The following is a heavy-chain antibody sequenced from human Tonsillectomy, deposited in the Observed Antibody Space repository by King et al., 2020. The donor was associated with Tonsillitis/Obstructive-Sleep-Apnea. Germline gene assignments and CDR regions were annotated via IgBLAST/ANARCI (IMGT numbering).Heavy chain of an antibody. D-gene: IGHD2-15*01. CDR3: AREVVVPADLDV. V-gene: IGHV3-33*01. CDR2: IWYDGSNK. CDR1: GFTFSSYG. J-gene: IGHJ6*02. Sequence: VQLVESGGGVVQPGRSLRLSCAASGFTFSSYGMHWVRQAPGKGLEWVAVIWYDGSNKYYEESVKGRLTISRDNSKNTLNMQMKSLRAGDTAVYYCAREVVVPADLDVWGQGTTVTVSS.